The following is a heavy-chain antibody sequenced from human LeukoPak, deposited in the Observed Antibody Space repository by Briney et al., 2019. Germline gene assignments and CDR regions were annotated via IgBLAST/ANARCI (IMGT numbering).Heavy chain of an antibody. CDR2: SNVYNGDT. D-gene: IGHD3-10*01. J-gene: IGHJ4*02. V-gene: IGHV1-18*01. Sequence: ASVKVSCKASGYTFTSYGISWVRQAPGQGLEWMAWSNVYNGDTYYAQKFQGRVTMTTDTSTSTAYMELRSLRADDTAVYYCARDGGYGSGSYYNVGVDYWGQGTLVTVSS. CDR3: ARDGGYGSGSYYNVGVDY. CDR1: GYTFTSYG.